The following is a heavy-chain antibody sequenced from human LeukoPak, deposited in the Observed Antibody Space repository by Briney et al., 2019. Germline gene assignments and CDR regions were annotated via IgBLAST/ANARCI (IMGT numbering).Heavy chain of an antibody. Sequence: ASVKVSCKASGYTFTGYYLHWVRQALGQGLEWVGWINPNSGGTDYAQKFQGRVTMTRDTSISTAYMELTSLRSDGTAVYYCARGDLVRGYYYMDVWGKGTTVTVSS. J-gene: IGHJ6*03. CDR1: GYTFTGYY. D-gene: IGHD6-6*01. V-gene: IGHV1-2*02. CDR3: ARGDLVRGYYYMDV. CDR2: INPNSGGT.